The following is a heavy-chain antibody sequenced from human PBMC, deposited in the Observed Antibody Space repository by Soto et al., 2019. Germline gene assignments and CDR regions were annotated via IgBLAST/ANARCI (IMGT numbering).Heavy chain of an antibody. J-gene: IGHJ4*02. CDR2: ISGYNVNT. Sequence: ASVKVSCKASGYTFTNYGITWVRQAPGQGLEWMGWISGYNVNTNYAQKFEGRVTMTTDTSTNTAYMELRSLRAEDTAVYFCAKETRSRGPFDYWGQGILVTVSS. D-gene: IGHD5-12*01. CDR3: AKETRSRGPFDY. CDR1: GYTFTNYG. V-gene: IGHV1-18*01.